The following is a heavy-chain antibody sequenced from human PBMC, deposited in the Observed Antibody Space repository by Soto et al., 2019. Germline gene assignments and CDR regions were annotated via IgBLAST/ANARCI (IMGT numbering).Heavy chain of an antibody. CDR1: GGTFTTYA. CDR2: ISPMFGAA. D-gene: IGHD3-10*01. V-gene: IGHV1-69*19. Sequence: QVQLVQSGAEMTKPGSSVKVSCQSSGGTFTTYAMNWVRQAPGQGPEWMGDISPMFGAANYAPKFQGRVTSTADESTGTSYMQLSSLTSEDTALYFCAREVQVHTPAFVYWGQGTLVTVSS. J-gene: IGHJ4*02. CDR3: AREVQVHTPAFVY.